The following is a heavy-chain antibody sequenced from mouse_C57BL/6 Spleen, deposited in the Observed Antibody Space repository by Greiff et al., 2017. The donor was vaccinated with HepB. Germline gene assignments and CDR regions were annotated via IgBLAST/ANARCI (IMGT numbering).Heavy chain of an antibody. CDR3: ARSGSNHYFDY. D-gene: IGHD2-5*01. J-gene: IGHJ2*01. CDR1: GYTFTSYW. CDR2: IDPSDSET. Sequence: VKLQQPGAELVRPGSSVKLSCKASGYTFTSYWMHWVKQRPIQGLEWIGNIDPSDSETHYNQKFKDKATLTVDKSSSTAYMQLSSLTSEDSAVYYCARSGSNHYFDYWGQGTTLTVSS. V-gene: IGHV1-52*01.